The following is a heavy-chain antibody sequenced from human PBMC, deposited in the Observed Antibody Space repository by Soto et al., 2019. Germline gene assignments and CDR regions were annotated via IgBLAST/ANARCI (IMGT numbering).Heavy chain of an antibody. Sequence: QLQLQESGSGLVKPSQTLSLTCAVSGGSISSGGYSWSWLRQPPGKGLEWIGYIFHSGSTYYNPSLWVRAPMGVGGPKNPFPGGGGFGPAADRAVYYCDGGGGRGAPACYFIVGGGGPRVTVPS. CDR2: IFHSGST. CDR3: DGGGGRGAPACYFIV. V-gene: IGHV4-30-2*01. J-gene: IGHJ1*01. D-gene: IGHD2-15*01. CDR1: GGSISSGGYS.